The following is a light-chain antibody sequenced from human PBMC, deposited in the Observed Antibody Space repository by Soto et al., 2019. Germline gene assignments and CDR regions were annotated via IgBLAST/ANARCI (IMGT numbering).Light chain of an antibody. CDR3: QTWGTGYVV. V-gene: IGLV4-69*01. CDR2: LNSDGSH. CDR1: SGHRSYT. J-gene: IGLJ2*01. Sequence: QLVLTQSPSASASLGASVKLTCTLSSGHRSYTIAWHQQLPEKGPRYLMTLNSDGSHRKGDGIPDRFSGSSSGAERYLIISSLQSEDEADYYCQTWGTGYVVFGGGTKLTV.